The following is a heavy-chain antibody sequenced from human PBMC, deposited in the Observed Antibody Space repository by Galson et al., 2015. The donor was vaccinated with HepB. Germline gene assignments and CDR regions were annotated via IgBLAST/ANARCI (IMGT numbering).Heavy chain of an antibody. CDR1: GFTFSSYG. D-gene: IGHD2-2*01. CDR2: IWYDGSNK. Sequence: SLRLSCAASGFTFSSYGMHWVRQAPGKGLEWVAVIWYDGSNKYYADSVKGRFTISRDNSKNTLYLQMNSLRAEDTAVYYCANNIVVVPAARAPPQYYGMDVWGQGTTVTVSS. CDR3: ANNIVVVPAARAPPQYYGMDV. J-gene: IGHJ6*02. V-gene: IGHV3-33*06.